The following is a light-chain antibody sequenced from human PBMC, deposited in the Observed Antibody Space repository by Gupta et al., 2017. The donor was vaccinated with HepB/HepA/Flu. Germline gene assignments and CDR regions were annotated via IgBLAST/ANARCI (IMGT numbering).Light chain of an antibody. J-gene: IGKJ2*02. CDR2: DAF. V-gene: IGKV3-11*01. CDR3: QRVSNCSCT. CDR1: QSVSSY. Sequence: IVLTQSPATLSLSPRERATLSCRASQSVSSYLAWYQHEPGQAPRLLIYDAFVRAIGIPARYHGSGSVAQFTLTISIREPKNFALNYCQRVSNCSCTFGQGTKLEIK.